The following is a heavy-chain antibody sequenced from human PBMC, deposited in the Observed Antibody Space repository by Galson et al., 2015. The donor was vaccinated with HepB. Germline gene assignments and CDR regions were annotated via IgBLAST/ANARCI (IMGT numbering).Heavy chain of an antibody. Sequence: SVKVSCKASGGTFSSYAISWVRQAPGQGLEWMGGIIPIFGTANYAQKFQGRVTITADESTSTAYMELSSLRSEDTAVYYCARDRGWWQWLATREGYYYYGMDVWGQGTTVTVSS. V-gene: IGHV1-69*13. J-gene: IGHJ6*02. CDR3: ARDRGWWQWLATREGYYYYGMDV. CDR2: IIPIFGTA. CDR1: GGTFSSYA. D-gene: IGHD6-19*01.